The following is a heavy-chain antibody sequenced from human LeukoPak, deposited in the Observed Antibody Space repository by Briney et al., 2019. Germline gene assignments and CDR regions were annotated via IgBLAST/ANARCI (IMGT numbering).Heavy chain of an antibody. Sequence: ASVKVSCKASGYTFTSYGISWVRQAPGQGLEWMGWISAYNGNTNYALKLQGRVTMTTDTSTSTAYMELRSLRSDDTAVYYCASTSIAVAGYPLDAFDIWGQGTMVTVSS. J-gene: IGHJ3*02. V-gene: IGHV1-18*01. D-gene: IGHD6-19*01. CDR3: ASTSIAVAGYPLDAFDI. CDR2: ISAYNGNT. CDR1: GYTFTSYG.